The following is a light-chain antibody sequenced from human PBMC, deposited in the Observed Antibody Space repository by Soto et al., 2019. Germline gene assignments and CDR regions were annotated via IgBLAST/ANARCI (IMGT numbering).Light chain of an antibody. CDR1: SSDVGGYNY. CDR2: EVS. J-gene: IGLJ1*01. Sequence: QSVLTQPASVSGSPGQSITISCTGTSSDVGGYNYVSWYQQHPGKAPKLMIYEVSNRPSGVSNRFSGSKSGNTASLTISGLQAEDEADYYCSSYTSSSTPHYVFGTGTTVTVL. CDR3: SSYTSSSTPHYV. V-gene: IGLV2-14*01.